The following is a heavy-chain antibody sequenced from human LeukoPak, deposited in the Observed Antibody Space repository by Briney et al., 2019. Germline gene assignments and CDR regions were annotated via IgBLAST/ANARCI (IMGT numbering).Heavy chain of an antibody. CDR2: INPSGGST. Sequence: ASVKVSCKASGYTFTSYYMHWVRQAPGQGLEWIGIINPSGGSTSYAQKFQGRVTMTRDTSTSTVYMELSSLRSEDTAVYYCARAVLISNSSSWYALFDYWGRGTLVTVSS. CDR3: ARAVLISNSSSWYALFDY. D-gene: IGHD6-13*01. V-gene: IGHV1-46*01. J-gene: IGHJ4*02. CDR1: GYTFTSYY.